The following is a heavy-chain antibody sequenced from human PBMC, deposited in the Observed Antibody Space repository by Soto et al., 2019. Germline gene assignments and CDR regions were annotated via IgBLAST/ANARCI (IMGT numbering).Heavy chain of an antibody. D-gene: IGHD2-2*01. Sequence: GGSLRLSCAASGFTFSSYGMHWVRQAPGKGLEWVAVISYDGSNKYYADSVKGRFTISRDNSKNTLYLQMNSLRAEDTAVYDCAKGDTSHCDYWGQGTLVTVSS. V-gene: IGHV3-30*18. CDR2: ISYDGSNK. J-gene: IGHJ4*02. CDR3: AKGDTSHCDY. CDR1: GFTFSSYG.